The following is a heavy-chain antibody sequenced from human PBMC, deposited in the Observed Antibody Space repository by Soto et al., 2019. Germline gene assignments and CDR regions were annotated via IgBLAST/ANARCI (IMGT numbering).Heavy chain of an antibody. CDR3: ERRTGAYYHGLDV. Sequence: QVQLVQSGAEVKKPGASVRVSCKVSGDTFTGYYMHWVRQAPGQGLEWMGWINPNSGGTNYAQKFQGRVSMTRDTSFSTAYMELRRVRSDDTATYYCERRTGAYYHGLDVWGQGTTVTVSS. CDR1: GDTFTGYY. J-gene: IGHJ6*02. V-gene: IGHV1-2*02. D-gene: IGHD2-2*01. CDR2: INPNSGGT.